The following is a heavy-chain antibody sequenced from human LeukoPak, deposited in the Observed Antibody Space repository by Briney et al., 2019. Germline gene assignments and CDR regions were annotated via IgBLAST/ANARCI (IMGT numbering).Heavy chain of an antibody. V-gene: IGHV3-23*01. Sequence: GGSLRLSCAASGFTFSSYGMSWVRQAPGNGLEWVSIISGSGDSTYYADSVKGRFTISRDNSKNTLYLQMNSLRAEDTAVYYCAKPQRLGQDPWGQGTLVTVSS. CDR3: AKPQRLGQDP. D-gene: IGHD6-25*01. CDR2: ISGSGDST. J-gene: IGHJ5*02. CDR1: GFTFSSYG.